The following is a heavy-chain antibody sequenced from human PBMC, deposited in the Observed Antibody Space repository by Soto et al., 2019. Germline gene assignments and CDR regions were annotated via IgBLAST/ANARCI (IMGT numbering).Heavy chain of an antibody. CDR2: IKQDGSEK. CDR3: ARAIAARLSFWYPYYFDY. V-gene: IGHV3-7*04. J-gene: IGHJ4*02. D-gene: IGHD6-6*01. Sequence: TGGSLRLSCAAYGFTFSSYWMSWVRQAPGKGQEWVANIKQDGSEKYYVDSVKGRFTISRDNAKNSLYLQMNSLRAEDTAVYYCARAIAARLSFWYPYYFDYWGQGTLVTVSS. CDR1: GFTFSSYW.